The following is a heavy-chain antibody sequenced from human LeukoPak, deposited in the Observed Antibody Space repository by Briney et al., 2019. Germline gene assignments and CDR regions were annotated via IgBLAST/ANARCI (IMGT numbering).Heavy chain of an antibody. D-gene: IGHD2-15*01. CDR2: ISAYNGNT. J-gene: IGHJ6*02. CDR3: ARDAYCSGGSCYSEGRHYYYYGMDV. Sequence: ASVKVSCKASGYTFTSYGISWVRQAPGQGLEWMGWISAYNGNTNYAQKLQGRVTMTTDTSTSTAYMELRSLRSDDTAVYYCARDAYCSGGSCYSEGRHYYYYGMDVWGQGTTVTVSS. V-gene: IGHV1-18*01. CDR1: GYTFTSYG.